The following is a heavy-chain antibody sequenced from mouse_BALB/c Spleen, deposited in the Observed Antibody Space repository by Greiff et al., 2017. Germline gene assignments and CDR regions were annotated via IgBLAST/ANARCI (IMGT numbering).Heavy chain of an antibody. CDR1: GYSITSGYY. CDR3: AREGPGGYAMDY. CDR2: ISYDGSN. Sequence: EVQLVESGPGLVKPSQSLSLTCSVTGYSITSGYYWNWIRQFPGNKLEWMGYISYDGSNNYNPSLKNRISITRDTSKNQFFLKLNSVTTEDTATYYCAREGPGGYAMDYWGQGTSVTVSS. V-gene: IGHV3-6*02. J-gene: IGHJ4*01.